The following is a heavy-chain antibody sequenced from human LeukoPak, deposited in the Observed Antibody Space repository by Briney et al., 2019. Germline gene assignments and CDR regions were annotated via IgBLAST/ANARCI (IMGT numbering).Heavy chain of an antibody. V-gene: IGHV1-18*01. D-gene: IGHD5-18*01. Sequence: ASVKVSCKASGCTFTSYGISWVRQAPGQGLGWMGWISAYNGNTNYAQKLQGRVTMTTDTSTSTAYMELRSLRSDDTAVYYCARVVDTAMVRYYYYYMDVWGKGTTVTVSS. J-gene: IGHJ6*03. CDR1: GCTFTSYG. CDR3: ARVVDTAMVRYYYYYMDV. CDR2: ISAYNGNT.